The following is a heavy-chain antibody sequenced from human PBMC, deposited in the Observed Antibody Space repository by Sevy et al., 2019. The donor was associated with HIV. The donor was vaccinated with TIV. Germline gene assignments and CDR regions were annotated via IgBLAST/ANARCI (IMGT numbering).Heavy chain of an antibody. CDR3: AKDGSGSYRSDAFDI. D-gene: IGHD1-26*01. CDR2: ISGSGGST. V-gene: IGHV3-23*01. Sequence: GGSLRLSCAASGFTFSSYAMSWVRQAPGKGLEWVSAISGSGGSTNYADSVKGRFNISRDNSKNTMYLQMNSLRDGETAVYYCAKDGSGSYRSDAFDIWGQGTMVPV. J-gene: IGHJ3*02. CDR1: GFTFSSYA.